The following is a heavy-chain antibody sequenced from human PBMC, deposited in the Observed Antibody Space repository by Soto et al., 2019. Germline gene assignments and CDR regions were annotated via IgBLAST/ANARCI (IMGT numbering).Heavy chain of an antibody. D-gene: IGHD2-15*01. CDR3: ARASLEYCSGGSCPGKFDY. CDR1: GGTFSSYA. CDR2: IIPIFGTA. J-gene: IGHJ4*02. V-gene: IGHV1-69*13. Sequence: ASVKVSCKASGGTFSSYAISWVRQAPGQGLEWMGGIIPIFGTANYAQKFQGRVTITADESTSTAYMELSSLRSEDTAVYYCARASLEYCSGGSCPGKFDYWGQGTLVTVSS.